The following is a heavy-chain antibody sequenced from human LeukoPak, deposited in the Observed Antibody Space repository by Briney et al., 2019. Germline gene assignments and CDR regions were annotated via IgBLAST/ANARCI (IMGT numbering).Heavy chain of an antibody. CDR1: GXSISSYY. Sequence: SETLSLTCSVSGXSISSYYWSWIRQPPGKGREWIGYISYSGSTNYNPSLKSRVTISIDTSKNQFSLNLSSVTAADTAVYYCARAGMFGGEWFDPWGQGTLVTVSS. D-gene: IGHD3-10*02. CDR2: ISYSGST. V-gene: IGHV4-59*01. J-gene: IGHJ5*02. CDR3: ARAGMFGGEWFDP.